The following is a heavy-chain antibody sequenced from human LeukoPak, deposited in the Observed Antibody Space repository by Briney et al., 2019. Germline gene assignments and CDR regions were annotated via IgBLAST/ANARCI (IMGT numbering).Heavy chain of an antibody. V-gene: IGHV4-30-2*01. CDR2: IFHTGST. D-gene: IGHD3-22*01. J-gene: IGHJ4*02. Sequence: SETLSLTCSVSGGSIGSGIYSWSWIRQPPGKGLEWIVYIFHTGSTSYNPSLKSRVTISVDTSKNQFSLKLSSVTAADTAMYYCVRDGDYYDSGGYGNIWGQGTLVTVSS. CDR1: GGSIGSGIYS. CDR3: VRDGDYYDSGGYGNI.